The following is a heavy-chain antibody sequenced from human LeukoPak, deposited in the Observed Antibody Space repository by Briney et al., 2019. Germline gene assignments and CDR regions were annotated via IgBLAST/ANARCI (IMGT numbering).Heavy chain of an antibody. CDR3: ASDPGYRTLEYYFDY. CDR2: ISYDGSNK. V-gene: IGHV3-30*04. D-gene: IGHD1-14*01. CDR1: GFTFSSYA. Sequence: GGSLRLSCAASGFTFSSYAMHWVRQAPGKGLEWVAVISYDGSNKYYADSVKGRFTISRDNSKNTLYLQMNSLRAEDTAVYYCASDPGYRTLEYYFDYWGQGTLVTVSS. J-gene: IGHJ4*02.